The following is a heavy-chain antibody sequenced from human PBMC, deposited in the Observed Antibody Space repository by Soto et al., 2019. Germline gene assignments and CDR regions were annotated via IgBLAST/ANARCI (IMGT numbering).Heavy chain of an antibody. CDR2: MSGSSSTT. CDR1: GLTFSNYA. V-gene: IGHV3-23*01. J-gene: IGHJ4*02. Sequence: GGSLRLSCATSGLTFSNYAMSWVRQAPGGGLEWVSSMSGSSSTTYYADPVRGRFTISRDRSKNTLYLQMSSLRAEDTALYYCAKNQERELPRVIDFWGQGTLVTVSS. CDR3: AKNQERELPRVIDF. D-gene: IGHD1-7*01.